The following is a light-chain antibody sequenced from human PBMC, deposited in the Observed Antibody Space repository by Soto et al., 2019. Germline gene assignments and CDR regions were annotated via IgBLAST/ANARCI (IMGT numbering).Light chain of an antibody. Sequence: QLVLTQPPSVSEAPRXXXTISCSGSRSNIGNNAVNWYQQLPGKAPKLLIYYDDLLSSGVSDRFSGSKSGTSASLAISGLQSEDEADYYCAVWDDNLNGVVFGGGTKLTVL. V-gene: IGLV1-36*01. CDR3: AVWDDNLNGVV. CDR2: YDD. CDR1: RSNIGNNA. J-gene: IGLJ2*01.